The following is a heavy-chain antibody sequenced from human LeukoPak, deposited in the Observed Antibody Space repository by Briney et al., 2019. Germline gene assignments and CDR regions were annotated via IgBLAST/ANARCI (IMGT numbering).Heavy chain of an antibody. CDR1: GFTFSSYG. V-gene: IGHV3-30*02. D-gene: IGHD1-26*01. CDR3: VTEVSGSFPT. CDR2: IRYDGSNK. Sequence: GGSLRLSCAASGFTFSSYGMHWVRQAPGKGLEWVAFIRYDGSNKYYADSVKGRFTISRDNSKNTLYLQMNSLRAEDTAVYYCVTEVSGSFPTWGQGTLVTVSS. J-gene: IGHJ4*02.